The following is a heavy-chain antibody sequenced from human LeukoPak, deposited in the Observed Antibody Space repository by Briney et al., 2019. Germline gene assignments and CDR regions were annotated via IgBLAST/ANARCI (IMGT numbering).Heavy chain of an antibody. D-gene: IGHD6-19*01. CDR3: AKAAEQWLEGNWFDP. CDR1: GFTFSSYA. J-gene: IGHJ5*02. Sequence: PGGSLRLSCAASGFTFSSYAMSWVRQAPGKGLEWVSAISGSGGSTYYADSVKGRFTISRDNSKDTLYLQMNSLRAEDTAVYYCAKAAEQWLEGNWFDPWGQGTLVTASS. V-gene: IGHV3-23*01. CDR2: ISGSGGST.